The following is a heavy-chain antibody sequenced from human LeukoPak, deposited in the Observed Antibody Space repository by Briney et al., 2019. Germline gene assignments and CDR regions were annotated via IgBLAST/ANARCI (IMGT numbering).Heavy chain of an antibody. V-gene: IGHV1-2*02. CDR2: INPNSGDT. D-gene: IGHD3-10*01. CDR1: GYTFTGYY. CDR3: ARDSTMVRGAPPTSGY. Sequence: ASVKVSCKASGYTFTGYYIHWVRQAPGQGLEWMGWINPNSGDTDYAQKFQGRVTMTSDTSISTAYMELRSLRSDDTAVYYCARDSTMVRGAPPTSGYWGQGTLVTVSS. J-gene: IGHJ4*02.